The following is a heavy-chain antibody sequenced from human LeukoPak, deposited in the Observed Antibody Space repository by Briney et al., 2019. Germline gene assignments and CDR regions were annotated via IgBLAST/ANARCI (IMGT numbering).Heavy chain of an antibody. D-gene: IGHD6-19*01. V-gene: IGHV1-18*01. CDR2: ISADSGNT. J-gene: IGHJ4*02. CDR1: GYSFTTYG. CDR3: ARDLRGRSYYFDY. Sequence: GASVKVSCKASGYSFTTYGISWVRQAPGQGLEWMGWISADSGNTNYAQKFQGAVTMTTDTSTSTAYMELRSLRSDDTAVYYCARDLRGRSYYFDYWGQGTLLTVSS.